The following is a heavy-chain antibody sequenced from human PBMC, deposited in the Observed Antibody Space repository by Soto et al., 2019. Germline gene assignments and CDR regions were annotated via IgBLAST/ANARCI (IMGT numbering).Heavy chain of an antibody. CDR3: ARDQTVAGPTNFDY. Sequence: PXVALQISCAASGFTFSSYWMHWVRQTPGKGLVWVSRIDIAGSTTTYADSVKGRFTISRDNAKNTLYLQMNSLRAEDTAVYYCARDQTVAGPTNFDYWGQGTLVTVSS. D-gene: IGHD6-19*01. V-gene: IGHV3-74*01. CDR2: IDIAGSTT. J-gene: IGHJ4*02. CDR1: GFTFSSYW.